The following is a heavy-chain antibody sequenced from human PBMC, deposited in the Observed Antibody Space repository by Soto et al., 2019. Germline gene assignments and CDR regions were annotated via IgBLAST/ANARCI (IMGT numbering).Heavy chain of an antibody. J-gene: IGHJ4*02. D-gene: IGHD3-10*01. CDR3: ARRTGVGGSWFFDY. Sequence: QLQLHESGPGLVKPSETLSLTCTVSGASINTYSWGWIRQTPGKGLEWIATISDSETTYHNPSLKSRVIMSVDTSKNQVSLKLSSVTAADTAVYNCARRTGVGGSWFFDYWGQGTLVTVSS. CDR2: ISDSETT. V-gene: IGHV4-39*01. CDR1: GASINTYS.